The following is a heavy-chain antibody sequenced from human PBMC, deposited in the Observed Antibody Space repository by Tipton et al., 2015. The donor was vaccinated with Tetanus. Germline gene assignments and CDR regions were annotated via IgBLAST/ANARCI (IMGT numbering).Heavy chain of an antibody. D-gene: IGHD2-2*01. J-gene: IGHJ6*02. CDR1: GCTFTSYG. CDR3: ASGSAIRHGLDV. CDR2: LNPKTGST. Sequence: QSGPEVKKPGASVKVSCKASGCTFTSYGLNWVRKAAGRGFEWMGWLNPKTGSTAYAQKFQGRVSVTTDTSISTAYMELSSLRFDDTAVYYCASGSAIRHGLDVWGHGTTVTVYS. V-gene: IGHV1-8*02.